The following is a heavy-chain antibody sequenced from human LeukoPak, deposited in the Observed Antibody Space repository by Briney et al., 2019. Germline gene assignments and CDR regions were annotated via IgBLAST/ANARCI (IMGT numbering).Heavy chain of an antibody. V-gene: IGHV1-18*01. Sequence: ASVKVSCKASGYTFTSYGISWVRRAPGQGLEWMGWTSAYNGNTNYAQKLQGRVTMTTDTSTSTAYMELRSLRSDDTAVYYCARVVTMVRAKLKDFDYWGQGTLVTVSS. CDR3: ARVVTMVRAKLKDFDY. D-gene: IGHD3-10*01. CDR2: TSAYNGNT. CDR1: GYTFTSYG. J-gene: IGHJ4*02.